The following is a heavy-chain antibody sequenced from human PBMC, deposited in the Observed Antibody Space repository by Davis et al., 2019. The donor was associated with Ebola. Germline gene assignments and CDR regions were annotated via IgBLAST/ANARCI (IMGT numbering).Heavy chain of an antibody. V-gene: IGHV4-4*02. D-gene: IGHD2-15*01. Sequence: SETLSLTCAVSGGSISSSNWWRWVRQPPGKGLEWIGEIYHSGSTNYNPSLKSRVTISVDKSKNQFSLKLSSVTAADTAVYYCARLSVVAATQGSDYWGQGTLVTVSS. J-gene: IGHJ4*02. CDR1: GGSISSSNW. CDR3: ARLSVVAATQGSDY. CDR2: IYHSGST.